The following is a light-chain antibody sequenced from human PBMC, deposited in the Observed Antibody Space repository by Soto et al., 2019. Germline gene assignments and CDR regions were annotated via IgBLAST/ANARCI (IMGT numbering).Light chain of an antibody. CDR1: QSIRRW. CDR2: QVS. CDR3: QQYIGYPYT. Sequence: DIQMTQSPSTLSASIGDRVTFTCRASQSIRRWLAWYQQKPGKAPELLIFQVSSLESGVPSRFSGSGSGTDFNLTISSLQPDDFATYYCQQYIGYPYTFGQGTKLEI. J-gene: IGKJ2*01. V-gene: IGKV1-5*03.